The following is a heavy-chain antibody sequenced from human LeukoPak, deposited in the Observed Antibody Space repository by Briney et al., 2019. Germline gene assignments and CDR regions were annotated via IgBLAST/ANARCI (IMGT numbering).Heavy chain of an antibody. CDR3: ARDGSGRGFGESIFDY. J-gene: IGHJ4*02. CDR2: INPSGGST. V-gene: IGHV1-46*01. Sequence: ASVKVSCTASGYTFTSYYMHWVRQAPGQGLEWMGIINPSGGSTSYAQKFQGRVTMTRDTSTSTVYMELSSLRSEDTAVYYCARDGSGRGFGESIFDYWGQGTLVTVSS. CDR1: GYTFTSYY. D-gene: IGHD3-10*01.